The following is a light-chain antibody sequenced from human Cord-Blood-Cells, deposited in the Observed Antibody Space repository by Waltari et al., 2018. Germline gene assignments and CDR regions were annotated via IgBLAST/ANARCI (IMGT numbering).Light chain of an antibody. CDR2: LGS. V-gene: IGKV2-28*01. J-gene: IGKJ1*01. CDR3: MQSLQTPWT. CDR1: QSLLHSNGYNY. Sequence: DIVMTQSPLSLPVTSGEPASISCRSSQSLLHSNGYNYLDWYLQKPGQSPQLLIYLGSNRASGLPDRFSGSGSGTDFTLKISRVEAEDVWVYYCMQSLQTPWTFGQGTKVEIK.